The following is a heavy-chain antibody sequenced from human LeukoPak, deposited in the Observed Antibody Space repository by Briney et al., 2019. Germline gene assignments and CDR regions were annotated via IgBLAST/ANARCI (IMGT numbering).Heavy chain of an antibody. CDR1: GFTLRNYA. J-gene: IGHJ6*02. CDR3: AKALTGEDYGMDV. V-gene: IGHV3-23*01. CDR2: IAGSGGGT. D-gene: IGHD2-15*01. Sequence: TGGSLRLSCAASGFTLRNYAMSWVRQAPGKGLEWVSVIAGSGGGTYYADSVKGRFTISRDTSKNTLYLQVNSLRAEDTAVYYRAKALTGEDYGMDVWGQGTTVTVSS.